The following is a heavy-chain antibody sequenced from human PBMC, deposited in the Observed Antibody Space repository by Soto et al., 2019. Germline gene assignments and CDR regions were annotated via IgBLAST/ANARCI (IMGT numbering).Heavy chain of an antibody. CDR1: GYTFTGYY. V-gene: IGHV1-2*04. CDR2: INPNSGGT. D-gene: IGHD1-26*01. Sequence: QVQLVQSGAEVKKPGASVKVSCKASGYTFTGYYMHWVRQAPGQGPEWMGWINPNSGGTNYAQKFQGWVTMTRDTSISTAYMELSRLRSDDTAVYYCARSSPRGSQDLDYYYYGMDVWGQGTTVTVSS. CDR3: ARSSPRGSQDLDYYYYGMDV. J-gene: IGHJ6*02.